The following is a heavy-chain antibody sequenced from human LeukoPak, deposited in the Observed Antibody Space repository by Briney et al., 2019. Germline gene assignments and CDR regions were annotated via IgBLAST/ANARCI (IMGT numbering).Heavy chain of an antibody. CDR3: AKSPYQMAPGGGSDS. CDR1: GFTFSSYA. Sequence: GSLRLSCAASGFTFSSYAMSWFRQAPGKGLEWVSAVSGSGGSTYYADSVKGRFTISRDKSKSTLYLQMNSLKPEDTAVYYCAKSPYQMAPGGGSDSWGQGTLVTVSS. CDR2: VSGSGGST. V-gene: IGHV3-23*01. J-gene: IGHJ4*02. D-gene: IGHD2-2*01.